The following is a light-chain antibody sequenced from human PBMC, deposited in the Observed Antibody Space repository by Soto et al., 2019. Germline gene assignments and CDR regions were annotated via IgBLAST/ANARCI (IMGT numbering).Light chain of an antibody. Sequence: QSVLTQPPSASGSPGQSVTISCTGTSSDVGGYNYVSWYQQHPGKAPKLMIYEVSKRPSGVPDRFSGSKSGNTASLPVSGLQAEDEADYYRSSYAGSNNLVFGGGTKLTVL. J-gene: IGLJ2*01. V-gene: IGLV2-8*01. CDR3: SSYAGSNNLV. CDR2: EVS. CDR1: SSDVGGYNY.